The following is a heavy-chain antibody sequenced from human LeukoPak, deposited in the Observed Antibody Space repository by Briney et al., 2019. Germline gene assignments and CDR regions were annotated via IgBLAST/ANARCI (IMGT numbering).Heavy chain of an antibody. CDR1: GFTFSSYW. J-gene: IGHJ4*02. D-gene: IGHD3-3*01. CDR3: TTIRPDY. CDR2: IKTDGSST. Sequence: PGRSLRLSPAASGFTFSSYWMHCVRQTPRKGLVWVARIKTDGSSTHYAHSVKGRFTISRDNAKNTLYLQISTLRDEDTTLYYGTTIRPDYWGQGTVVTVSS. V-gene: IGHV3-74*01.